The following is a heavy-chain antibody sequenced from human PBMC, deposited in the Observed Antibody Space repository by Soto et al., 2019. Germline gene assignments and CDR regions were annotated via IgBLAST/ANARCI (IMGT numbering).Heavy chain of an antibody. CDR1: TYSISSGFF. V-gene: IGHV4-38-2*02. D-gene: IGHD4-4*01. CDR3: ARDTNSFDP. J-gene: IGHJ5*02. Sequence: SETLSLTCSVSTYSISSGFFWGWIRQPPGKGLEWIGSIFHTGDTYYNPSLKSRITMSVDTSRNQFSLKLTSLTAADTAVYYCARDTNSFDPWGQGTLVTVSS. CDR2: IFHTGDT.